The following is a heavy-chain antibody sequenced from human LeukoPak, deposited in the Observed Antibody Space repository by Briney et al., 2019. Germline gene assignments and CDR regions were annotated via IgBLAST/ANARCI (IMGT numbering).Heavy chain of an antibody. CDR2: FDPEDGET. CDR3: ATVRVDIVVVPAAHRVGFDP. J-gene: IGHJ5*02. CDR1: GYTLTELS. V-gene: IGHV1-24*01. D-gene: IGHD2-2*01. Sequence: ASVKVSCKVSGYTLTELSMHWVRQAPGKGLEWMGCFDPEDGETIYAQKFQGQVTLTEDTSQDTAYMELSRLRSEDTAVYYCATVRVDIVVVPAAHRVGFDPWGQGTLVSVSS.